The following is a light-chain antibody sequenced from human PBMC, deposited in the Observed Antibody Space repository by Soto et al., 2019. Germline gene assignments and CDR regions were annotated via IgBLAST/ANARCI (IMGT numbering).Light chain of an antibody. CDR1: RDDVGGYNY. Sequence: QSALTQPASVSGSPGQSITISCTGTRDDVGGYNYVSWYQQYPGKAPKLMIYEVSYRPSGVSNLFSGSRSGHTASLSISGLEAEDEAAYYCSAYTNIGTLVFGGGTKVTVL. CDR3: SAYTNIGTLV. J-gene: IGLJ3*02. CDR2: EVS. V-gene: IGLV2-14*01.